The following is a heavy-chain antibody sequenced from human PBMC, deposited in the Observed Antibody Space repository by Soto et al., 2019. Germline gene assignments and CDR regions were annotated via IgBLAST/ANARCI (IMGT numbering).Heavy chain of an antibody. CDR1: GGTFSSYA. D-gene: IGHD6-19*01. J-gene: IGHJ3*02. Sequence: ASVKVSCKASGGTFSSYAISWVRQAPGQGLEWMGGIIPIFGTANYAQKFQGRVTITADESTSTAYMELSSLRSEDTAVYYCARGEVGYSSGWYRDYAFDIWGQGTMVTVSS. CDR3: ARGEVGYSSGWYRDYAFDI. CDR2: IIPIFGTA. V-gene: IGHV1-69*13.